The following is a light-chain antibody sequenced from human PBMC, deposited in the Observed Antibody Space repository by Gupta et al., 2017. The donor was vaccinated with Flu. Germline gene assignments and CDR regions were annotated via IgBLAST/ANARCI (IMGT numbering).Light chain of an antibody. V-gene: IGLV1-40*01. CDR1: SSNIGAGYD. CDR3: QSYDSSLSGYV. J-gene: IGLJ1*01. CDR2: GND. Sequence: QSVLTQPPSVSGPPGQRVTISCTGSSSNIGAGYDVPWYRQLPGTAPKLLIYGNDNRPSGVPDRFSASKSGTAASLAITGLQAEDEADYYCQSYDSSLSGYVFGTGTTVTVL.